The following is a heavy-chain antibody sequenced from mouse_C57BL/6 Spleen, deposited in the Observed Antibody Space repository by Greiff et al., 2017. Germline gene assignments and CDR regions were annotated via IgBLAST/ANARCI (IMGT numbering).Heavy chain of an antibody. CDR1: GYAFSSYW. J-gene: IGHJ2*01. CDR2: IYPGDGDT. D-gene: IGHD1-1*01. CDR3: ARGGYYDGSISYFDY. Sequence: QVQLQQSGAELVKPGASVKISCKASGYAFSSYWMNWVKQRPGKGLEWIGQIYPGDGDTNYNGKFKGKATLTADKYSSTAYMQLNSLTSEDSAVYFGARGGYYDGSISYFDYWGQGTTLTVSS. V-gene: IGHV1-80*01.